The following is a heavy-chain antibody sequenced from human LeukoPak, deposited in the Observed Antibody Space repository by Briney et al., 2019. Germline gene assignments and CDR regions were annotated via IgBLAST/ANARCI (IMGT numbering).Heavy chain of an antibody. V-gene: IGHV3-48*03. Sequence: AGGSLRLSCAASGFTFSNYEMHWVRQAPGKGLEWVSYISSSGSDIYYADSVKGRFTISRDNAKNSLYLQMNSLRAEDTAVYYCARANDNYYYYYMDVWGKGTTVTISS. CDR1: GFTFSNYE. D-gene: IGHD3-9*01. CDR3: ARANDNYYYYYMDV. J-gene: IGHJ6*03. CDR2: ISSSGSDI.